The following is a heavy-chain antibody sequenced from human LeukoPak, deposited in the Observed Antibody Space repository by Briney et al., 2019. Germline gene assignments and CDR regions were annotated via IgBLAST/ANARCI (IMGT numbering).Heavy chain of an antibody. V-gene: IGHV3-7*05. CDR1: GFTFSGYW. Sequence: PGGSLRLSCEASGFTFSGYWMTWVRQAPGKGPEWVANIKQDGSEKYYVDSVKGRFTISRDNAKNSLFLQMNSLRAEDTGVYYCARDSGAFDYWGQGTLVTVSS. CDR2: IKQDGSEK. J-gene: IGHJ4*02. CDR3: ARDSGAFDY.